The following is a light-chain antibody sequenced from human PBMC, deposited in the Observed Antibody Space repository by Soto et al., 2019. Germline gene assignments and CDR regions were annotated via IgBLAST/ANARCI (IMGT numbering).Light chain of an antibody. Sequence: QSALTQPASVSGSPGQSITISCTGTNGDAGSYDLVSWYQQYPGKAPKLIIYEVNKRPSGVSNRFSGAKSGNTASLTISGLQTEDEADYDCCSYAGGNTLIFGGGTKVTVL. CDR1: NGDAGSYDL. CDR3: CSYAGGNTLI. V-gene: IGLV2-23*02. J-gene: IGLJ2*01. CDR2: EVN.